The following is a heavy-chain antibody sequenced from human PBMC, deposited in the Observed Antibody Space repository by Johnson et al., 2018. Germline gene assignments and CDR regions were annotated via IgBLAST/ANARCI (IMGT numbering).Heavy chain of an antibody. D-gene: IGHD5-18*01. V-gene: IGHV3-66*02. J-gene: IGHJ3*01. Sequence: VQLVESGGGLVQPGGSLRLSCAASGFSVTSNYMSWVRQAPGKGLEWVSVIYNDGRTYYKDSVEGRFTISRDNSKNTLYLQMNNLRTEDTALYYCGRGCSAGVSAPDLWGQGRIVTVSA. CDR2: IYNDGRT. CDR3: GRGCSAGVSAPDL. CDR1: GFSVTSNY.